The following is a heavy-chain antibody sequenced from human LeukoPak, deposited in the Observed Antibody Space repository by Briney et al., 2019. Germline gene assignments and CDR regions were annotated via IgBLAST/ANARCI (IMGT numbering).Heavy chain of an antibody. V-gene: IGHV3-48*03. CDR2: ISSSGSTI. Sequence: PGGSLRLSCAASGXTFSSYEMNWVRQAPGKGLEWVSYISSSGSTIYYADSVKGRFTISRDNAKNSLYLQMSSLRAEDTAVYYCARDYDSSGYYDPHWGQGTLVTVSS. J-gene: IGHJ4*02. CDR3: ARDYDSSGYYDPH. CDR1: GXTFSSYE. D-gene: IGHD3-22*01.